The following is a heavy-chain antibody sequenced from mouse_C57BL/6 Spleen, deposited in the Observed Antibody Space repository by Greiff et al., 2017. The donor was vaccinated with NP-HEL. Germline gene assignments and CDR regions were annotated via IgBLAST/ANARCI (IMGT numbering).Heavy chain of an antibody. CDR3: ARSYDGYPAWFAY. V-gene: IGHV7-3*01. J-gene: IGHJ3*01. CDR1: GFTFTDYY. Sequence: EVQLVESGGGLVQPGGSLSLSCAASGFTFTDYYMSWVRQPPGKALEWLGFIRNKANGYTTEYSASVKGRFTISRDNSQSILYLQMNALRAEDSATYYCARSYDGYPAWFAYWGQGTLVTVSA. D-gene: IGHD2-3*01. CDR2: IRNKANGYTT.